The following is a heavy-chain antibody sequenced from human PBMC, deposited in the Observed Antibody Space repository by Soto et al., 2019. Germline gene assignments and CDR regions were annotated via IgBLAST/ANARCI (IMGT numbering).Heavy chain of an antibody. CDR1: GYKFTTFL. D-gene: IGHD2-15*01. V-gene: IGHV5-10-1*01. CDR3: ERPESGGSRDACEV. CDR2: IDPTDSFT. Sequence: PGESLKVSCKASGYKFTTFLLNWVRQTPGKGLEWLGRIDPTDSFTNYSPPFEGHVTISVDRSISTAYLQWNSLQASDTAIYYCERPESGGSRDACEVMGQGPTGTVS. J-gene: IGHJ3*01.